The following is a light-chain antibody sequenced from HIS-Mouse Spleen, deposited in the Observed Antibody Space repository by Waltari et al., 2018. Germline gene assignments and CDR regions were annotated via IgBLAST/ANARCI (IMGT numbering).Light chain of an antibody. CDR2: GNS. CDR1: SSNIGAGYD. Sequence: QSVLTQPPSVSGAPGQRVTIPCTGSSSNIGAGYDVPWYQQLPGTAPKLLIHGNSNRPSGVPDRFSGSKSGTSASLAITGLQAEDEADYYCQSYDSSLSGSVFGGGTKLTVL. CDR3: QSYDSSLSGSV. V-gene: IGLV1-40*01. J-gene: IGLJ3*02.